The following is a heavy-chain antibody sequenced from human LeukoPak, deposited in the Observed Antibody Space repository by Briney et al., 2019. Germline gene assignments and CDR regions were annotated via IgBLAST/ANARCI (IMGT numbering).Heavy chain of an antibody. CDR2: TYYSGST. CDR1: GGSISSYY. V-gene: IGHV4-59*01. D-gene: IGHD3-3*01. CDR3: ASFRVGSDFWSGYYSGLPDY. Sequence: PSETLSLTCTVSGGSISSYYWSWIRQPPGKGLEWIGYTYYSGSTNYNPSLKSRVTISVDTSKNQFSLKLSSVTAADTTVYYCASFRVGSDFWSGYYSGLPDYWGQGTLVTVSS. J-gene: IGHJ4*02.